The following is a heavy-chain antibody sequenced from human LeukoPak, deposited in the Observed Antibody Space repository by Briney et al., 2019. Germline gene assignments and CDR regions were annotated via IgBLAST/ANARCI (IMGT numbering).Heavy chain of an antibody. CDR3: AKEITMIAPGAFDI. Sequence: GGSLRLSCAASGFTFSSYSMNWVRQAPGKGLEWVSYISSSSSTVYYADSVKGRFTISRDNAKNSLYLQMNSLRAEDTAVYYCAKEITMIAPGAFDIWGQGTMVTVSS. D-gene: IGHD3-22*01. J-gene: IGHJ3*02. CDR2: ISSSSSTV. V-gene: IGHV3-48*01. CDR1: GFTFSSYS.